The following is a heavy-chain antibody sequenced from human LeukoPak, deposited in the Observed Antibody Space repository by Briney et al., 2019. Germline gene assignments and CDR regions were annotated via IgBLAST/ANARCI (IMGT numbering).Heavy chain of an antibody. CDR3: ASASYYDYWSGYYELVHFDY. D-gene: IGHD3-3*01. Sequence: SETLSLTCTVSGGSISSSSYYWGWIRQPPGKGLEWIGSIYYSGSTYYNPSRKSRVTISVDTSKNQFSLKLSSVTATDPAVYYCASASYYDYWSGYYELVHFDYWGQGTLVTVSS. V-gene: IGHV4-39*01. CDR2: IYYSGST. J-gene: IGHJ4*02. CDR1: GGSISSSSYY.